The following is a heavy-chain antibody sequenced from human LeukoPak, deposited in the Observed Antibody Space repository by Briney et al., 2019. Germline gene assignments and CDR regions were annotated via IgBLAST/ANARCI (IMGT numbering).Heavy chain of an antibody. Sequence: GGSLRLSCAASGFTFSSYSMNWVRQAPGKGLEWVANIKQDGSEKYYVDSVKGRFTISRDNAKNSLYLQMNSLRAEDTAVYYCARDGSGWYYLSAFDIWGQGTMVTVSS. CDR3: ARDGSGWYYLSAFDI. J-gene: IGHJ3*02. CDR1: GFTFSSYS. V-gene: IGHV3-7*01. D-gene: IGHD6-19*01. CDR2: IKQDGSEK.